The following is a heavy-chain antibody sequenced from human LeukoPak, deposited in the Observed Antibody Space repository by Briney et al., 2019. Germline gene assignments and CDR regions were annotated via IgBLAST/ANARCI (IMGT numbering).Heavy chain of an antibody. CDR1: GGSFSGYY. D-gene: IGHD5-12*01. J-gene: IGHJ4*02. V-gene: IGHV4-34*01. Sequence: SETLSLTCAVYGGSFSGYYWSWIRQPPGKGLEWIGEINHSGSTNYNPSLKSRVTMSVDTSKNQFSLKLSSVTAADTAVYYCASLLSVAGYSGYDSDYWGQGTLVTVSS. CDR3: ASLLSVAGYSGYDSDY. CDR2: INHSGST.